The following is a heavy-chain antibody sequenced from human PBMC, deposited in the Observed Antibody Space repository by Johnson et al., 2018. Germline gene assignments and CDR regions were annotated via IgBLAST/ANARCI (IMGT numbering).Heavy chain of an antibody. CDR2: IWYDGSRK. CDR1: GFTFSRFG. V-gene: IGHV3-33*01. Sequence: QVQLVQSGGGVVQAGRSLRLSCAASGFTFSRFGMHWVRQAPGKGLEWVAVIWYDGSRKYYVDSVRGRFTFSRDNSKNMVNLQMNSLRAEDRGLYYCTGDSAGAFDIWGQGTMVTVSS. J-gene: IGHJ3*02. CDR3: TGDSAGAFDI. D-gene: IGHD6-13*01.